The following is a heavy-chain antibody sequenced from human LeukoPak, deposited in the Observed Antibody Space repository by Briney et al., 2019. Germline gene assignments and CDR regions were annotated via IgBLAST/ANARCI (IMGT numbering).Heavy chain of an antibody. V-gene: IGHV3-23*01. CDR3: AKNGDRGAYCTGGTCYPYFYYYMDV. Sequence: GGTLRLSCAASGITFSSYGMSWVRQAPGKGLEWVSSISSTGGTTYCADSVKGRFTISRDNSKNTLYLQMNSLRAEDTAIYYCAKNGDRGAYCTGGTCYPYFYYYMDVWGKGTTVTI. CDR1: GITFSSYG. CDR2: ISSTGGTT. D-gene: IGHD2-15*01. J-gene: IGHJ6*03.